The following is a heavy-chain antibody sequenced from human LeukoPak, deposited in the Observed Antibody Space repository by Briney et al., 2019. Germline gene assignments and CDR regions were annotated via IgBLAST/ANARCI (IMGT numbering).Heavy chain of an antibody. J-gene: IGHJ4*02. D-gene: IGHD3-10*01. CDR1: GGSISSYY. Sequence: PSETLSLTCTVSGGSISSYYWSWIRQPPGKGLEWIGYIYDTGSTNYNSSLKSRVTISVDTSKKQISLQLSSVTAADTAVYYCASGDRGTRGYFDYWGQGTLVTVSS. CDR2: IYDTGST. V-gene: IGHV4-59*01. CDR3: ASGDRGTRGYFDY.